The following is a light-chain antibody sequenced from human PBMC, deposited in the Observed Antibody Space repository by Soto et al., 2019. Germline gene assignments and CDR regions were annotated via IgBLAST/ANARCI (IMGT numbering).Light chain of an antibody. Sequence: DVQMTQSPSTLSASVGDRVTITCRASQTINNWLAWYQQRPGKAPTFLIYKTSTLETGVPSRFSGSGSGTEFTLTISSLQPEDCAIYYCQQYNTDQWTFGQGTRVE. CDR2: KTS. CDR3: QQYNTDQWT. V-gene: IGKV1-5*03. J-gene: IGKJ1*01. CDR1: QTINNW.